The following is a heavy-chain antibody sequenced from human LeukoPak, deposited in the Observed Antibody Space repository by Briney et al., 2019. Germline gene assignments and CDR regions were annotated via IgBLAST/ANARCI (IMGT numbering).Heavy chain of an antibody. V-gene: IGHV4-59*01. D-gene: IGHD2-15*01. J-gene: IGHJ6*02. Sequence: PSETLSLTCTGSGGSISSYYWSWIRQPPGQGLEWIGYIYYSGSTNYNPSLKSRVTISVDTSKNQFSLKLSSVTAADTAVYYCARERLGYCSGGSCYWGMDVWGQGTTVTVSS. CDR2: IYYSGST. CDR3: ARERLGYCSGGSCYWGMDV. CDR1: GGSISSYY.